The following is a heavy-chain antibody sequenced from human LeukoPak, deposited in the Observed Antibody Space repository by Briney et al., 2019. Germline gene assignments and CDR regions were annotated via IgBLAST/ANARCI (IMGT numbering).Heavy chain of an antibody. Sequence: ASVKVSCKASGYTFTSYYMHWVRQAPGQGLEWMGIINHSGGSTSYAQKFQGRVTMTRDTSTSTVYMELSSLRSEDTAVYYCARESSGWYELDYWGQGTLVTVSS. CDR3: ARESSGWYELDY. J-gene: IGHJ4*02. V-gene: IGHV1-46*01. D-gene: IGHD6-19*01. CDR2: INHSGGST. CDR1: GYTFTSYY.